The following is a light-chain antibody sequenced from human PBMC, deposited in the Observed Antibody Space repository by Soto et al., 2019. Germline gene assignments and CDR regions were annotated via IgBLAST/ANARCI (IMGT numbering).Light chain of an antibody. CDR1: QSVSSSY. CDR3: LHYGSSLYT. J-gene: IGKJ2*01. CDR2: GAS. Sequence: EIVLTQSPGTLSLSPGERATLSCRASQSVSSSYLAWYQQKPGQAPRLLIYGASSRATGNPDRFSGSGSGTDFTLTVSRLDPEDFAVYYSLHYGSSLYTFGQGTKLEI. V-gene: IGKV3-20*01.